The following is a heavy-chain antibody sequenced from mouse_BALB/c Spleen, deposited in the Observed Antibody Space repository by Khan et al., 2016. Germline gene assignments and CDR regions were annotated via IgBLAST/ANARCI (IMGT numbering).Heavy chain of an antibody. CDR1: GFSLTSYG. J-gene: IGHJ1*01. V-gene: IGHV2-2*02. Sequence: VKLLESGPGLVQPSQSLSITCTVSGFSLTSYGVHWVRQSPGKGLEWLGVIWSGGSTDYNAAFISRLSISKDNSKCQVFFKMNSLQANDTAIYYCARANYWYFDVWGAGTTVTVSS. CDR2: IWSGGST. CDR3: ARANYWYFDV.